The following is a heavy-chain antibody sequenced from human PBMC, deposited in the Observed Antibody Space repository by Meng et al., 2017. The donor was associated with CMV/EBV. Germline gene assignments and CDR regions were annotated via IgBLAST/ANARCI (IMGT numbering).Heavy chain of an antibody. CDR1: GFTFSNAW. D-gene: IGHD6-6*01. CDR3: TTDDPQPYSSSSRGYYCGMDV. J-gene: IGHJ6*02. V-gene: IGHV3-15*01. CDR2: IKSKTDGGTT. Sequence: GESLKISCAASGFTFSNAWMSWVRQAPGKGLEWVGRIKSKTDGGTTDYAAPVKGRLTISRDDPKYTLHLQMNTLKTEDTAVYYCTTDDPQPYSSSSRGYYCGMDVWGQGTTVTVSS.